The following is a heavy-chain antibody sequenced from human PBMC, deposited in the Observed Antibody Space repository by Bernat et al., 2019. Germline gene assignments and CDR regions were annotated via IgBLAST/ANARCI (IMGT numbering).Heavy chain of an antibody. CDR2: IYHSGST. CDR1: GGSISSYY. CDR3: ARARPWYYDSSGEVPPRPPIFDY. Sequence: QVQLQESGPGLVKPSETLSLTCTVSGGSISSYYWSWIRQPPGKGLEWIGYIYHSGSTYYNPSLKSRVTISVDRSKNQFSLKLSSVTAADTAVYYCARARPWYYDSSGEVPPRPPIFDYWGQGTLVTVSS. J-gene: IGHJ4*02. D-gene: IGHD3-22*01. V-gene: IGHV4-59*12.